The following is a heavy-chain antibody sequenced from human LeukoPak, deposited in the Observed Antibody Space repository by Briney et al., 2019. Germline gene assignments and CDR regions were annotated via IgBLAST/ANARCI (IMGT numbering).Heavy chain of an antibody. CDR1: GFTFSSYE. V-gene: IGHV3-48*03. CDR3: ARGSVVVTAIPASDY. CDR2: ISSSGSTI. Sequence: GGSLRLSCAVSGFTFSSYEMNWVRQAPGKGLGWVSYISSSGSTIYYADSVKGRFTISRDNAKKSLYLQMNSLRAEDTAVYYCARGSVVVTAIPASDYWGQGTLVTVSS. D-gene: IGHD2-21*02. J-gene: IGHJ4*02.